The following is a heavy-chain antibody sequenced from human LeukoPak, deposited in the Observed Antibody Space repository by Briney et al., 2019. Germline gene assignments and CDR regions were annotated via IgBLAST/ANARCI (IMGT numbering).Heavy chain of an antibody. V-gene: IGHV3-23*01. CDR3: ARDPGYSNSPYYLDY. Sequence: GGSLRLSCAASGFTFSSYAMSWVRQAPGKGLEWVSGISDSGGSTYYADSVKGRFTISRDNAKNSLYLQMNSLRAEDTAVFYCARDPGYSNSPYYLDYWGQGTLVTVSS. CDR2: ISDSGGST. CDR1: GFTFSSYA. J-gene: IGHJ4*02. D-gene: IGHD5-12*01.